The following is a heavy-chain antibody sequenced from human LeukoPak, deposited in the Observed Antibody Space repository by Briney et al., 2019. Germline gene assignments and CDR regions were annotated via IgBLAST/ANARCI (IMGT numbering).Heavy chain of an antibody. CDR2: IWYDGSNE. V-gene: IGHV3-33*01. D-gene: IGHD2-21*01. J-gene: IGHJ4*02. Sequence: PGGSLRLSCAASGFTFSSYGMHWVRQAPGKGLEWVAIIWYDGSNEYYADSVKGRFTISRDNSKNTLYLQMNSLRAEDTAAYYCARALWPYYFDYWGQGTLVTVSS. CDR1: GFTFSSYG. CDR3: ARALWPYYFDY.